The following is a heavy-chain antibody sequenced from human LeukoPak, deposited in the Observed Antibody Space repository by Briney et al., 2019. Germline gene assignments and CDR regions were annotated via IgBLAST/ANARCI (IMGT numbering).Heavy chain of an antibody. CDR1: SGSITSYY. CDR2: IYSSGST. J-gene: IGHJ4*02. V-gene: IGHV4-4*07. CDR3: ARARGRLLLVDY. D-gene: IGHD2-15*01. Sequence: PSETPSLTCTVSSGSITSYYWNWIRQPAGKGLEWIGRIYSSGSTDYNPSLKSRVTMSVDTSKNQFSLNLSSVTAADSAVYYCARARGRLLLVDYWGQGTLVTVSS.